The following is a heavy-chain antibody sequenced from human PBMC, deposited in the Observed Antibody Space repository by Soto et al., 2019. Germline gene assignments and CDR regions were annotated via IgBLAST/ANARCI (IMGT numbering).Heavy chain of an antibody. CDR1: GYTFTNYA. CDR3: ARDGDIVAVPAGGTHYYYYGMDV. J-gene: IGHJ6*02. CDR2: INAGNGNT. Sequence: ASVKVSCKAAGYTFTNYAIHWVRQAPGQRLEWMGWINAGNGNTKYSQKFQGRVTITRDTSASTAYMELSSLRSEDTAVYYCARDGDIVAVPAGGTHYYYYGMDVWGQGTTVTVSS. V-gene: IGHV1-3*01. D-gene: IGHD2-2*01.